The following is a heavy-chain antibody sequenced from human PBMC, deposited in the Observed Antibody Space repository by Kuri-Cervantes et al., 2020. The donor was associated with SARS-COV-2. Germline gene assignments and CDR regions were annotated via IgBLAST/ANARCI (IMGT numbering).Heavy chain of an antibody. Sequence: SCAVSGGSISSGNFYWGWIRQPPGKGLEWIGYISQSGNTYYNPSLKSRVTISVDRSKNQFSLKVSSVSAADTAVYYCARVSGDSRFSYYMDVWGTGTTVTVSS. D-gene: IGHD7-27*01. CDR2: ISQSGNT. J-gene: IGHJ6*03. CDR3: ARVSGDSRFSYYMDV. CDR1: GGSISSGNFY. V-gene: IGHV4-30-2*01.